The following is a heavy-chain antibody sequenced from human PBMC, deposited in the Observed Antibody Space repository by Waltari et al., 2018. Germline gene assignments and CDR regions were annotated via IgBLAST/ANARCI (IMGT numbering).Heavy chain of an antibody. J-gene: IGHJ4*02. Sequence: RLSCAASGFTVSSNYMSWVRQAPGKGLEWVSVIYSGGSTYYADSVKGRFTISRHNSKNTLYLQMNSLRAEDTAVYYCARSPPAAAGLYDYWGQGTLVTVSS. D-gene: IGHD6-13*01. CDR2: IYSGGST. CDR1: GFTVSSNY. V-gene: IGHV3-53*04. CDR3: ARSPPAAAGLYDY.